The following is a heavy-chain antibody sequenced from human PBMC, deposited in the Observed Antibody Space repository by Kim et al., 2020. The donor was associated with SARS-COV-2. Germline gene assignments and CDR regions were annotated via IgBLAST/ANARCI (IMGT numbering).Heavy chain of an antibody. Sequence: GGSLRLSCAASGFTFDDYAMHWVRQAPGKGLEWVSGISWNSGSIGYADSVKGRFTISRDNAKNSLYLQMNSLRAEDTALYYCAKGGNDYGDYGYYYYGMDVWGQGTTVTVSS. J-gene: IGHJ6*02. CDR2: ISWNSGSI. V-gene: IGHV3-9*01. CDR3: AKGGNDYGDYGYYYYGMDV. CDR1: GFTFDDYA. D-gene: IGHD4-17*01.